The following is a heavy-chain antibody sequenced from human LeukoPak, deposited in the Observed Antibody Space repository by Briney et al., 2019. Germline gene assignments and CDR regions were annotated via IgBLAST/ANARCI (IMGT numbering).Heavy chain of an antibody. CDR1: GGSVSSYY. J-gene: IGHJ4*02. V-gene: IGHV4-59*02. CDR2: IYYSGST. D-gene: IGHD3-22*01. Sequence: SETLSLTCTVSGGSVSSYYWSWIRQPPGKGLEWIGYIYYSGSTNYNPSLKSRVTISVDTSKNQFSLKLSSVTAADTAVYYCARDSVDSSGSFYFDYWGQGTLVTVSS. CDR3: ARDSVDSSGSFYFDY.